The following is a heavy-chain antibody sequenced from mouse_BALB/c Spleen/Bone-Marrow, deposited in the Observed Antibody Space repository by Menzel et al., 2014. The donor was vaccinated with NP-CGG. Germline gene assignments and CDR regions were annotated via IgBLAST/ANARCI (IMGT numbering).Heavy chain of an antibody. CDR3: VRQVITTVSYAMDY. D-gene: IGHD1-1*01. CDR1: GFTFNTYA. Sequence: DVHLVESGGGLVQPKGSLKLSCAASGFTFNTYAMNWVRQAPGKGLEWVARIRSKSNNYATYYADSVKDRFTISRDDSQSMLYLQMNNLKTEDTAMYYCVRQVITTVSYAMDYWGQGTSVTVSS. V-gene: IGHV10-1*02. CDR2: IRSKSNNYAT. J-gene: IGHJ4*01.